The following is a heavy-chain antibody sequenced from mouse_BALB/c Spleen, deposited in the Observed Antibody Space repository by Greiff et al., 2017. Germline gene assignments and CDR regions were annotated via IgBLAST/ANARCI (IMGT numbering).Heavy chain of an antibody. CDR1: GYSFTGYY. V-gene: IGHV1S34*01. J-gene: IGHJ4*01. CDR3: ARSPYYYGSRDYYAMDY. Sequence: LVKTGASVKISCKASGYSFTGYYMHWVKQSHGKSLEWIGYISCYNGATSYNQKFKGKATFTVDTSSSTAYMQFNSLTSEDSAVYYCARSPYYYGSRDYYAMDYWGQGTSVTVSS. CDR2: ISCYNGAT. D-gene: IGHD1-1*01.